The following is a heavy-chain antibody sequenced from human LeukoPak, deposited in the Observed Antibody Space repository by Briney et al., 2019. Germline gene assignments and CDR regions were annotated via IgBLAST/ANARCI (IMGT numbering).Heavy chain of an antibody. J-gene: IGHJ4*02. D-gene: IGHD3-3*01. CDR3: ARGDFWSGYPPSY. Sequence: SETLSLTCFVSGVSISSFYWSRVRQPPGKGLEWIGEINHSGSTNYNPSLKSRVTISVDTSKNQFSLKLSSVTAADTAVYYCARGDFWSGYPPSYWGQGTLVTVSS. CDR2: INHSGST. CDR1: GVSISSFY. V-gene: IGHV4-34*01.